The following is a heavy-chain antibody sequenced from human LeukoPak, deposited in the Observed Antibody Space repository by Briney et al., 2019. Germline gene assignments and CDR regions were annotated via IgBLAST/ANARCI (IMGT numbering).Heavy chain of an antibody. CDR1: GFTFDDYA. Sequence: GGSLRLSCADSGFTFDDYAMHWVRQAPGKGLEWVSGISWNSGSIGYADSVKGRFTISRDNAKNSLYLQMNSLRAEDTALYYCARHAVAGTPDAFDIWGQGTMVTVSS. CDR2: ISWNSGSI. CDR3: ARHAVAGTPDAFDI. D-gene: IGHD6-19*01. V-gene: IGHV3-9*01. J-gene: IGHJ3*02.